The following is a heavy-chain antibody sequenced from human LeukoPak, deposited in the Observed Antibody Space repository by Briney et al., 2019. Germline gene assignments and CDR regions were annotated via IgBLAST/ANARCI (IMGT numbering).Heavy chain of an antibody. CDR1: GFTFDDYA. Sequence: PGRSLRLSCAASGFTFDDYAMHWVRQAPGKGLEWVPGISWNSGSIGYADSMKGRFTISRDNARNSLYLQMNSLRAEDTALYYCAKDSFYDSSGAFNYWGQGTLVTVSS. CDR2: ISWNSGSI. D-gene: IGHD3-22*01. J-gene: IGHJ4*02. CDR3: AKDSFYDSSGAFNY. V-gene: IGHV3-9*01.